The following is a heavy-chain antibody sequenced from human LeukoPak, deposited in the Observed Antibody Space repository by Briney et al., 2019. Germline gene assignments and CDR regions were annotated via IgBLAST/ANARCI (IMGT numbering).Heavy chain of an antibody. CDR1: GGTFSSYT. V-gene: IGHV1-69*01. CDR3: ARGWLAETTVVTPYNY. J-gene: IGHJ4*02. Sequence: ASVKVSCKASGGTFSSYTISWVRQAPGQGLEWMGGITPIFCRANYAQKFQGRVTITAVESKSTAYMELRSLRSEDTAVYYCARGWLAETTVVTPYNYWGQGTLVTVSS. D-gene: IGHD4-23*01. CDR2: ITPIFCRA.